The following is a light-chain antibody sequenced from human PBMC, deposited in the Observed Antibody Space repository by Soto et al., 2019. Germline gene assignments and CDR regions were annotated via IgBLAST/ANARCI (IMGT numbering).Light chain of an antibody. V-gene: IGLV2-14*01. CDR3: GSYTTTSYV. J-gene: IGLJ1*01. CDR2: EVT. Sequence: QSVLTQPASVSGSPGQSITISCTGASSDLGNYDYVSWYQQHPGKAPKLIIYEVTNRPSGVSSRFSGSKSGNTASLTISGLQADDEADYYCGSYTTTSYVFGSGTKVTV. CDR1: SSDLGNYDY.